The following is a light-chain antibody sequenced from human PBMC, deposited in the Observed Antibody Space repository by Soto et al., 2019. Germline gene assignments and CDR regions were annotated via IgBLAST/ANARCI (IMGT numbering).Light chain of an antibody. J-gene: IGKJ1*01. V-gene: IGKV3-20*01. Sequence: EIVLTQSPGTLSLSPGERATLSCRASQSVSSSYLAWYQQQPGQPPRLLMSGTSNRATGTPDRFSGSGSGTDFTLTISRLEPEDFAVYYCQQYSASPLTFGQGTKVDIK. CDR2: GTS. CDR3: QQYSASPLT. CDR1: QSVSSSY.